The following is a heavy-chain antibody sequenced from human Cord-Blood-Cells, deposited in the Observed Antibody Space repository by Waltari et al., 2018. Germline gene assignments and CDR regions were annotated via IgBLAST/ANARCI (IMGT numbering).Heavy chain of an antibody. Sequence: QVQLQQWGAGLLKPSETLSLTCAVYGGSFSGYYWSWIRQPPGKGLEWIGEINHSGSTNSTPSLKSRVTISVDTSKNQFSLKLSSVTAADTAVYYCASGSYYYYYGMDVWGQGTTVTVSS. CDR3: ASGSYYYYYGMDV. CDR1: GGSFSGYY. CDR2: INHSGST. V-gene: IGHV4-34*01. J-gene: IGHJ6*02.